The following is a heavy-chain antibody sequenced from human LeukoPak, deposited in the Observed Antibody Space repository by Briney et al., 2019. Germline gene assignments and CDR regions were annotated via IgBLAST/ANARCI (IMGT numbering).Heavy chain of an antibody. V-gene: IGHV4-39*01. CDR3: ARRRRRYCSGGSCYEGAFDI. J-gene: IGHJ3*02. Sequence: PSETLSLTCTVSGGSISSSSYYWGWIRQPPGKGLEWIGSIYYSGSTYYNPSLKSRVTISVDTSKNQFSLKLSSVTAADTAVYYCARRRRRYCSGGSCYEGAFDIWGQGTMVTVSS. CDR2: IYYSGST. D-gene: IGHD2-15*01. CDR1: GGSISSSSYY.